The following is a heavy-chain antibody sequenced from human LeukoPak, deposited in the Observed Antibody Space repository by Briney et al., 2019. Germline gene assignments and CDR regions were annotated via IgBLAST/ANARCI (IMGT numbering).Heavy chain of an antibody. J-gene: IGHJ3*02. V-gene: IGHV3-66*01. CDR2: IYSGGST. D-gene: IGHD3-10*01. CDR3: ARDLDYYGSGSLGESYAFDI. CDR1: GFTFSIFW. Sequence: PGGSLRLSCAASGFTFSIFWMSWVRQAPGKGLEWVSVIYSGGSTYYADSVKGRFTISRDNSKNTLYLQMNSLRAEDTAVYYCARDLDYYGSGSLGESYAFDIWGQGTMVTVSS.